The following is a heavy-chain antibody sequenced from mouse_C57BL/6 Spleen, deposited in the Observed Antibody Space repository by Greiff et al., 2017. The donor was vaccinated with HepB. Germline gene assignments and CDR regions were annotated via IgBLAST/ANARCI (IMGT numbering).Heavy chain of an antibody. CDR2: IDPSDSYT. D-gene: IGHD4-1*01. J-gene: IGHJ1*03. Sequence: QVQLQQPGAELVMPGASVKLSCKASGYTFTSYWMHWVKQRPGQGLEWIGEIDPSDSYTNYNQKFKGKSTLTVDKSSSTAYMQLSSLTSEDSAVYYCASLGPWYFDVWGTGTTVTVSS. CDR1: GYTFTSYW. CDR3: ASLGPWYFDV. V-gene: IGHV1-69*01.